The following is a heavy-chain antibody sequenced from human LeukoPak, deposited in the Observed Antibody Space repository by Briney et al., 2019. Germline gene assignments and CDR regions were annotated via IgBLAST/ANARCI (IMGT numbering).Heavy chain of an antibody. J-gene: IGHJ4*02. V-gene: IGHV3-30*18. CDR1: GFTFSSIW. CDR2: LSDDGSNK. CDR3: AKDPHSSSWYYFDS. Sequence: GGSLRLSCATSGFTFSSIWMSWVRQAPGKGLEWVAVLSDDGSNKFYADSVKGRFTISRDNSKNTLYLQMNSLRAEDTAFYYCAKDPHSSSWYYFDSWGQGTLVTVSS. D-gene: IGHD6-13*01.